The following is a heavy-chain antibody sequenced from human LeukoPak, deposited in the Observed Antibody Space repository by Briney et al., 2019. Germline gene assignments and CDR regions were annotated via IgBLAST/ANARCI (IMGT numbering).Heavy chain of an antibody. CDR1: GGSISSYY. V-gene: IGHV4-4*07. CDR3: ARGRPEYSSSSYWFDP. Sequence: SETLSLTCTVSGGSISSYYWSWIRQPAGKGLEWIGRIYTSGSTNYNPSLKSRVTMSVDTSKNQFSLKLSSATAADTAVYYCARGRPEYSSSSYWFDPWGQGTLVTVSS. J-gene: IGHJ5*02. D-gene: IGHD6-6*01. CDR2: IYTSGST.